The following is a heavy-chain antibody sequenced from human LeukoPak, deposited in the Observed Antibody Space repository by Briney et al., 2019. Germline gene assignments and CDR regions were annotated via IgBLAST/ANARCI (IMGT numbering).Heavy chain of an antibody. CDR1: GFTFSSYG. V-gene: IGHV3-30*02. D-gene: IGHD3-3*01. Sequence: GGSLRLSCAASGFTFSSYGMHWVRQAPGKGPEWVAFIRFDGSNKYYVDSVKGRFTISRDNAKNSLYLQMNSLRAEDTAVYYCARVALYDYDFWSGYYVYYYYYYMDVWGKGTTVTVSS. J-gene: IGHJ6*03. CDR3: ARVALYDYDFWSGYYVYYYYYYMDV. CDR2: IRFDGSNK.